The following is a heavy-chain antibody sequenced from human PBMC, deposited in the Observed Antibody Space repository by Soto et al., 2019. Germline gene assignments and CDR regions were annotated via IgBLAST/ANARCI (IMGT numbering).Heavy chain of an antibody. D-gene: IGHD3-22*01. CDR3: AKYYYDSSGYSPFVY. V-gene: IGHV3-21*01. CDR1: GFTFRHYT. Sequence: GSLRLSCAASGFTFRHYTMNWVRQAPGKGLECVSSLSSLSSYIYYADSVKGRFTISRDNGRNSLLLQMNSLRAEDTAVYYCAKYYYDSSGYSPFVYWGQGTLVPVSS. CDR2: LSSLSSYI. J-gene: IGHJ4*02.